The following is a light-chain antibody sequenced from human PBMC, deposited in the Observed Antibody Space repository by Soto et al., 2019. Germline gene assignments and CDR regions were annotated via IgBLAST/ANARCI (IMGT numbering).Light chain of an antibody. CDR2: GTS. CDR3: QQYGGSPPFT. V-gene: IGKV3-20*01. CDR1: QSISSSY. J-gene: IGKJ5*01. Sequence: EVVLTQSPGTLSLSPGERATLSCGASQSISSSYLAWYCQKPGQAPRLLIYGTSNRATGIPDRFSGSGSGTDFTLTISRLETEDFAVYYCQQYGGSPPFTFGQGTRLEIK.